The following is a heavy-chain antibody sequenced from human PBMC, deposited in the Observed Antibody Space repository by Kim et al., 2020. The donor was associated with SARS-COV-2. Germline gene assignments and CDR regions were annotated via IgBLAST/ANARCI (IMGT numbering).Heavy chain of an antibody. CDR1: GGSFSGYY. CDR2: INHSGST. Sequence: SETLSLTCAVYGGSFSGYYWSWIRQPPGKGLEWIGEINHSGSTNYNPSLKSRVTISVDTSKNQFSLKLSSVTAADTAVYYCASHGGGWYVLDYWGQGTLVTVSS. V-gene: IGHV4-34*01. CDR3: ASHGGGWYVLDY. J-gene: IGHJ4*02. D-gene: IGHD6-19*01.